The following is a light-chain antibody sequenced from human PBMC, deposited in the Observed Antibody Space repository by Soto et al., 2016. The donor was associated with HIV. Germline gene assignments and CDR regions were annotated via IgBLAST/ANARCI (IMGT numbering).Light chain of an antibody. V-gene: IGKV1-5*03. J-gene: IGKJ1*01. CDR3: QQYNSYSWT. CDR1: QSISEW. Sequence: DIQMTQSPSTLSASVGDRVTITCRASQSISEWLAWYQQKPGKAPKLLIYKASSLKSGVPSRFSGSESGTEFTLTISSLQPDDFATYYCQQYNSYSWTFGQGTKVEIK. CDR2: KAS.